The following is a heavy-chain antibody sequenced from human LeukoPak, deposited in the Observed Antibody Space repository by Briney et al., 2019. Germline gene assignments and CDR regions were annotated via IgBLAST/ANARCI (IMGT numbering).Heavy chain of an antibody. V-gene: IGHV3-9*01. D-gene: IGHD1-26*01. CDR1: GFTFDDYA. J-gene: IGHJ3*02. CDR3: ARVRYHDAFDI. CDR2: ISWNSGSI. Sequence: GGSLRLSCAASGFTFDDYAMHWVRQAPGKGLEWVSGISWNSGSIGYADSVKGRFTISRDNAKNSLYLQMNSLRAEDTAVYYCARVRYHDAFDIWGQGTMVTVSS.